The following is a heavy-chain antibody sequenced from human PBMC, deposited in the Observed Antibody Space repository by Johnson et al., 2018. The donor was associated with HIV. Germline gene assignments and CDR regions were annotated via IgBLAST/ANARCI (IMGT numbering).Heavy chain of an antibody. D-gene: IGHD6-13*01. Sequence: VQLVESGGGLVQPGGSLRLSCAASGFIFSSYAMSWVRQAPGKGLEWVSAISGSGGSTYYADSVTGRFTISRDNSKHTLYLQMNSLRAEDTAVYYCAKQETSPAAGTFGAFDIWGQGTMVTVSS. CDR2: ISGSGGST. J-gene: IGHJ3*02. CDR1: GFIFSSYA. V-gene: IGHV3-23*04. CDR3: AKQETSPAAGTFGAFDI.